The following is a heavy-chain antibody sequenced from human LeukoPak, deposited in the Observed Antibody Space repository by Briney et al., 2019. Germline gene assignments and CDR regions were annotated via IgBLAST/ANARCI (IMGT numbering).Heavy chain of an antibody. J-gene: IGHJ6*02. Sequence: PGGSLRLSCAASGLPFSSYWMAWVRQASEKGLEWVVNVNQDGSEKTYVDSVKGRFTISRDNAKKLLSLQMNNLRAEDTAVYYCARYCGGDCYGMDVWGQGTTVTVSS. CDR1: GLPFSSYW. D-gene: IGHD2-21*01. CDR2: VNQDGSEK. V-gene: IGHV3-7*01. CDR3: ARYCGGDCYGMDV.